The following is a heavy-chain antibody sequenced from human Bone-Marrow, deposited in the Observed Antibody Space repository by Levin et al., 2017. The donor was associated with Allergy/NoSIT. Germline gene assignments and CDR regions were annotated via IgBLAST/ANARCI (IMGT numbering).Heavy chain of an antibody. CDR1: GGSFSGYY. V-gene: IGHV4-34*01. CDR3: ARRSPYCSGGSCYFRKDNWFDP. D-gene: IGHD2-15*01. Sequence: PSETLSLTCAVYGGSFSGYYWSWIRQPSGKGLEWIGEINHSGSTNYNPSLKSRVTISVDTSKNQFSLKLSSVTAADTAVYYCARRSPYCSGGSCYFRKDNWFDPWGQGTLVTVSS. J-gene: IGHJ5*02. CDR2: INHSGST.